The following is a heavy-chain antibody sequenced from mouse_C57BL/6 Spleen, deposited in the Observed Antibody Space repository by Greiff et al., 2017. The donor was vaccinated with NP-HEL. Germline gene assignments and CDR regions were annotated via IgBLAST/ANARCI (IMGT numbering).Heavy chain of an antibody. J-gene: IGHJ4*01. Sequence: VQLQQSGAELVRPGASVTLSCKASGYTFTDYEMHWVKQTPVHGLEWIGAIDPETGGTAYNQKFKGKAILTADKSSSTAYMELRSLTSEDSAVYYCTRRGPLYAMDYWGQGTSVTVAS. CDR1: GYTFTDYE. V-gene: IGHV1-15*01. CDR2: IDPETGGT. CDR3: TRRGPLYAMDY.